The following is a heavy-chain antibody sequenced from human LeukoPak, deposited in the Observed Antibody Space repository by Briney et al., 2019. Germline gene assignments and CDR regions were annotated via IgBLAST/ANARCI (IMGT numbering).Heavy chain of an antibody. CDR1: GYTFTSYD. D-gene: IGHD5-18*01. CDR2: MNPNSGNT. J-gene: IGHJ6*02. V-gene: IGHV1-8*01. Sequence: GASVKVSCKASGYTFTSYDINWVRQATGQGLEWMGWMNPNSGNTGYAQKFQGRVTMTRNTSISTAYMELSSLRSEDTAVYYCARFLYSSPDYYYYGMDVWGQGTTVTVSS. CDR3: ARFLYSSPDYYYYGMDV.